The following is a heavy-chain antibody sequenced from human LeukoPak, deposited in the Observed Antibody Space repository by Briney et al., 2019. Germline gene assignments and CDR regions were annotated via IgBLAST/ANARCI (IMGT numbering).Heavy chain of an antibody. Sequence: GGSLTLSCVASGFTFNNYPIHWVRQAPGKGLEWVAVISYDGSNKYYADSVKGRFTISRDNSQNTVFLQMNSLRTEHTAVYYCARRDTGNSLYFDYWGQGTLVTVSS. V-gene: IGHV3-30-3*01. CDR3: ARRDTGNSLYFDY. CDR1: GFTFNNYP. D-gene: IGHD4-23*01. CDR2: ISYDGSNK. J-gene: IGHJ4*02.